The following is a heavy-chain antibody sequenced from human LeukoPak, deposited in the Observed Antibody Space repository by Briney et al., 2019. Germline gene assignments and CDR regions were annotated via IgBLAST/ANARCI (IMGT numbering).Heavy chain of an antibody. CDR3: ARDLDSGYEKDY. V-gene: IGHV1-3*01. D-gene: IGHD5-12*01. J-gene: IGHJ4*02. Sequence: ASVKVSCTASGYTFTSYAMHWVRQAPGQRLEWMGWINAGNGNTKYSQKFQGRVTMTRDTSTSTVYMELSSLRSEDTAVYYCARDLDSGYEKDYWGQGTLVTVSS. CDR1: GYTFTSYA. CDR2: INAGNGNT.